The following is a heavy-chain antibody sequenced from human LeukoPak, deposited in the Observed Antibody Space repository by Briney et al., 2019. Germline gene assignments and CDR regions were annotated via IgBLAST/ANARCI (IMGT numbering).Heavy chain of an antibody. CDR3: ARVLKYQLLYHY. CDR1: RYTFTGYY. D-gene: IGHD2-2*02. Sequence: ASVKVSCKASRYTFTGYYMHWVRQAPGQGLEWMGWINPNSGGTNYAQKFQGRVTMTRDTSISTAYMELSRLRSDDTAVYYCARVLKYQLLYHYWGQGTLVTVSS. J-gene: IGHJ4*02. V-gene: IGHV1-2*02. CDR2: INPNSGGT.